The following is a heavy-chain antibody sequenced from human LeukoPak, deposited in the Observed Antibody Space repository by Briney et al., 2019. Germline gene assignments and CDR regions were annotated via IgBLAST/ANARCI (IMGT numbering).Heavy chain of an antibody. Sequence: SETLSLTCTVSGGSISGYHWSWIRQSPGKRLEWIAYISFTGNTNYNPSLKSRVTISLDTSKTHFSLTLSSLTAADTAVYYCARSPPGWYYDNSGQYYIDTWGQGALVTVSS. CDR3: ARSPPGWYYDNSGQYYIDT. CDR1: GGSISGYH. V-gene: IGHV4-59*08. D-gene: IGHD3-22*01. J-gene: IGHJ4*02. CDR2: ISFTGNT.